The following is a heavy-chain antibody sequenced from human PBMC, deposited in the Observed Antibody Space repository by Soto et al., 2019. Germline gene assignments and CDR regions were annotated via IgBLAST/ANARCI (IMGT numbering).Heavy chain of an antibody. V-gene: IGHV1-69*13. CDR1: GYTFTSYG. CDR3: ARDGIEGMITFEGVGSSDAFDI. J-gene: IGHJ3*02. Sequence: ASFTGSCKACGYTFTSYGISWVRRAPGQGLGWRGWIIPSFGTGNYAQKLQGRVTSTADESTSTAYMELSSLRSEDTAVYYCARDGIEGMITFEGVGSSDAFDIWGQGTMATVSS. CDR2: IIPSFGTG. D-gene: IGHD3-16*01.